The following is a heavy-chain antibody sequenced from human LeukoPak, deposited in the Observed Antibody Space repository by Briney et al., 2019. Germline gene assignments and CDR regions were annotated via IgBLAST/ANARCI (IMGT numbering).Heavy chain of an antibody. J-gene: IGHJ4*02. CDR3: ARYPAHLDSFTY. Sequence: SETLSLTCTVSGGSISSYYWSWIRQPPGKGLEWIGYIYYSGSTNYNPSLKSRVTISVDTSKNQFSLKLSSVTAADTAVYYCARYPAHLDSFTYWGQGPLVTVSS. CDR1: GGSISSYY. V-gene: IGHV4-59*08. CDR2: IYYSGST.